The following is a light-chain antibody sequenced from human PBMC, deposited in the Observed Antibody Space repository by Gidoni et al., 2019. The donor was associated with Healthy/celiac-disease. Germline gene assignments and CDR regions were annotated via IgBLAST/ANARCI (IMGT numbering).Light chain of an antibody. CDR2: DAS. CDR3: QQRSNWPPV. V-gene: IGKV3-11*01. Sequence: EIVLTQSPATLSLSPGERATLSCRASQSVSSYLAWYQQKPGQAPRLLIYDASNRATGIPARFSGSGSGTDFTLTISSLEPEDFAVYYCQQRSNWPPVFXGXTKVEIK. J-gene: IGKJ4*01. CDR1: QSVSSY.